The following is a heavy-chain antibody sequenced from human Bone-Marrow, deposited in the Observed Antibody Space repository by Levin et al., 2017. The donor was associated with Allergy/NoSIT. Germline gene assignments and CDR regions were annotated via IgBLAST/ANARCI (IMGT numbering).Heavy chain of an antibody. D-gene: IGHD6-6*01. CDR1: GFTFSNYA. CDR3: ATSSTSSKFYFGLDV. J-gene: IGHJ6*02. Sequence: GESLKISCAASGFTFSNYAMRWVRQAPGKGLEWVSAITYSSDSTYYADSVKGRFTISRDNSKNTLYLQMNSLRAEDTARYYCATSSTSSKFYFGLDVWGRGTTVTVSS. CDR2: ITYSSDST. V-gene: IGHV3-23*01.